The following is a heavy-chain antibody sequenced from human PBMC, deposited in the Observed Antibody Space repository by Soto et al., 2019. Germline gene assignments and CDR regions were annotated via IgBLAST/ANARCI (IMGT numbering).Heavy chain of an antibody. CDR2: ISLEGSNK. CDR3: AKDWATTVAGRFFDS. Sequence: QVQLVESGGGVVQPGTSLRLSCAASGFNFSDYAMHWVRQTPGNGLEWLAIISLEGSNKYSAKSVKDRFTISRDNSTNTVYLQMNSLRPEDTALYYCAKDWATTVAGRFFDSWGQGTPVTVSS. V-gene: IGHV3-30*18. J-gene: IGHJ4*02. D-gene: IGHD6-19*01. CDR1: GFNFSDYA.